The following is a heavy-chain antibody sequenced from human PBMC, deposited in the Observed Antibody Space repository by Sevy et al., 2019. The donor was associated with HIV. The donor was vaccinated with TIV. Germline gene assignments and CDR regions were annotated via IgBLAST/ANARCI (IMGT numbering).Heavy chain of an antibody. CDR3: ARGPKPLRSDYGDYRGVGYYFDS. Sequence: SETLSLTCAVYGESFSNYYWSWIRLSPGKGLESIGEIDHSGRSDDNPSLKSRVTMSVDTSKNRFSLKLTAVTAADTAVYYGARGPKPLRSDYGDYRGVGYYFDSWGQGTLVTVSS. J-gene: IGHJ4*02. V-gene: IGHV4-34*01. CDR2: IDHSGRS. CDR1: GESFSNYY. D-gene: IGHD4-17*01.